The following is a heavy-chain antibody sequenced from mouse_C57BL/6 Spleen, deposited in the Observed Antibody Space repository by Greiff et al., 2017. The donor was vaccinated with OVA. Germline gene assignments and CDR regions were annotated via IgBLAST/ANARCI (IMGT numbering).Heavy chain of an antibody. CDR3: ARYFDY. Sequence: VQLQQSGPELVKPGASVKISCKASGYTFTDYYMNWVKQCPGKSLEWIGDINPNNGGTSYTQKFKGKATLTVDKSSSTDYMELRSLTSEDSAVYYCARYFDYWGQGTTLTVSS. CDR2: INPNNGGT. CDR1: GYTFTDYY. J-gene: IGHJ2*01. V-gene: IGHV1-26*01.